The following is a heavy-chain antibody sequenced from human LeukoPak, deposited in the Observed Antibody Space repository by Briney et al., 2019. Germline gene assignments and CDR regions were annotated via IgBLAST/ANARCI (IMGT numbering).Heavy chain of an antibody. CDR2: IRGSGGST. CDR3: AKDPTYGSGSYVFDY. CDR1: GFTFSSYA. J-gene: IGHJ4*02. D-gene: IGHD3-10*01. Sequence: PGASLRLSCAASGFTFSSYAMSWVRQAPGKGLEWVSAIRGSGGSTYYADSVKGRFTISRDNSKNTLYLQMNSLRAEDTAVYYCAKDPTYGSGSYVFDYWGQGTLVTVSS. V-gene: IGHV3-23*01.